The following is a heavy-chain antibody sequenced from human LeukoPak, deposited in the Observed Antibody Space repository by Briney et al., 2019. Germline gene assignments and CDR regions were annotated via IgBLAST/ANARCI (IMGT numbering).Heavy chain of an antibody. CDR2: ISAYNGNT. D-gene: IGHD1-26*01. CDR1: GYTFANYG. Sequence: ASVKVSCKASGYTFANYGINWVRQAPGQGLEWMGWISAYNGNTNYAQKFQGRVTMTTDTSTSTAYMDLRSLRSDDTAVYYCARDLDQYSGRFGGFGHDFWGQGTPVTVSS. CDR3: ARDLDQYSGRFGGFGHDF. V-gene: IGHV1-18*01. J-gene: IGHJ4*02.